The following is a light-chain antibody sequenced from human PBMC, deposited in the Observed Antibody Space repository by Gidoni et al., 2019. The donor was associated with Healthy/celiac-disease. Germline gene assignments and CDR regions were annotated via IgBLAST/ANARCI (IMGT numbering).Light chain of an antibody. V-gene: IGLV1-47*01. J-gene: IGLJ1*01. CDR1: SSNIGSNY. CDR3: AAWDDSLSAVYV. Sequence: QSVLTHPPSASGSPGQRVTISCSGSSSNIGSNYVYWYQQLPGTAPKLLIYMNNQRPSGVPDRFSGSKSGTSASLAISGLRSEDEADYYCAAWDDSLSAVYVFGTGTKVTVL. CDR2: MNN.